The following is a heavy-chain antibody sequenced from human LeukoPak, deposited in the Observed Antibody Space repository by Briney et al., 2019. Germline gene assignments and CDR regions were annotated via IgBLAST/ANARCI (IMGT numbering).Heavy chain of an antibody. Sequence: GGSLRLSCAASGFTFSSYGMHWVRQAPGKGLEWVAVISYDGSNKYYADSVKGRFTISRDNSKNTLYLQMNSLRAEDTAVYYCARAKVDTIFGVIDYWGQGTLVTVSS. V-gene: IGHV3-30*03. CDR3: ARAKVDTIFGVIDY. CDR1: GFTFSSYG. CDR2: ISYDGSNK. D-gene: IGHD3-3*01. J-gene: IGHJ4*02.